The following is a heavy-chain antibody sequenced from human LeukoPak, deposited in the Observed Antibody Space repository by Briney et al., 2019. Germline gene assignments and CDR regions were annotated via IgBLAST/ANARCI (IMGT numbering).Heavy chain of an antibody. J-gene: IGHJ4*02. CDR1: GFIFGDYA. D-gene: IGHD3-22*01. CDR2: IRSKAYGGTT. V-gene: IGHV3-49*04. CDR3: KRYYHDGTYDY. Sequence: PGGSLRLSCTTSGFIFGDYAMTWVRQAPGKGLEWVGFIRSKAYGGTTEYSASVKGRFTISRDDSKSIAYLQMNSLKTEDTAVYYCKRYYHDGTYDYWGQGALVTVSS.